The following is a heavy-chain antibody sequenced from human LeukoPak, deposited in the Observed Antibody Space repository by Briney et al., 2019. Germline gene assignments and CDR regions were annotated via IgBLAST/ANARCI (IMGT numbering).Heavy chain of an antibody. J-gene: IGHJ6*02. Sequence: ASVKVSCKASGYTFTSYAMRWVRQAPGQRLEWMGWINAGNGNTKYSQKFQGRVTITRDTSASTAYMELSSLRSEDTAVYYCARSVPWFGELLSTYRLDGMDVWGQGTTVTVSS. D-gene: IGHD3-10*01. CDR3: ARSVPWFGELLSTYRLDGMDV. CDR1: GYTFTSYA. CDR2: INAGNGNT. V-gene: IGHV1-3*01.